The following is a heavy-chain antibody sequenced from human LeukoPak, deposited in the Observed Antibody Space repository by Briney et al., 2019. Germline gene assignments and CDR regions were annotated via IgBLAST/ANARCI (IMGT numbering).Heavy chain of an antibody. V-gene: IGHV3-53*05. CDR3: AKEAGFGESKYYFDY. CDR2: IYSGGST. Sequence: GGSLRLSCAASGFTVSSNYMSWVRQAPGKGLEWVSVIYSGGSTYYADSVKGRFTISRDNAKNSLYLQMNSLRAEDTALYYCAKEAGFGESKYYFDYWGQGTLVTVSS. CDR1: GFTVSSNY. D-gene: IGHD3-10*01. J-gene: IGHJ4*02.